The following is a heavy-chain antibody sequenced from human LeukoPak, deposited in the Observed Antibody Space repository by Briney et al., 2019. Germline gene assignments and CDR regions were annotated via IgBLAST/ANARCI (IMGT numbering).Heavy chain of an antibody. J-gene: IGHJ3*02. CDR1: GFTFSDYY. V-gene: IGHV3-11*04. CDR3: ARDLRNAFDI. Sequence: PGGSLRLSCAASGFTFSDYYMSWVRQAPGKGLEWVSYISSSSSTIYHADSVKGRFTISRDNAKNSLYLQMDSLRDEDTAVYYCARDLRNAFDIWGQGTMVTVSS. CDR2: ISSSSSTI.